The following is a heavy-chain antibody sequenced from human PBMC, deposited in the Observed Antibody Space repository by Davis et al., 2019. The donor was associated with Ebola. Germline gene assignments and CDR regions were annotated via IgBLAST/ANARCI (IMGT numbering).Heavy chain of an antibody. CDR2: VSGTGGST. Sequence: GESLKISCVASGFTFNTYAMSWVRQAPRRGLEWVSTVSGTGGSTYYADSVKGRFTISRDNSKNTLYLQMNSLRAEDTAVYYCAKDTSNVWFDVWGQGTMVTVSS. D-gene: IGHD6-19*01. CDR3: AKDTSNVWFDV. J-gene: IGHJ3*01. CDR1: GFTFNTYA. V-gene: IGHV3-23*01.